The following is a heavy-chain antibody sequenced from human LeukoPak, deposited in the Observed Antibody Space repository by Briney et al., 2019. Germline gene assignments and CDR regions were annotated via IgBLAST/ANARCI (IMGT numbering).Heavy chain of an antibody. J-gene: IGHJ4*02. CDR3: ARADVTMVRGVETNFDY. D-gene: IGHD3-10*01. CDR2: INPSGGST. V-gene: IGHV1-46*01. Sequence: VASVSVSFKASGYTFTSYYMHWVRQAPGQGLEWMGIINPSGGSTSYAQKFQGRVTMTRDTSTSTVYMELSSLRSEDTAVYYCARADVTMVRGVETNFDYWGQGTLVTVSS. CDR1: GYTFTSYY.